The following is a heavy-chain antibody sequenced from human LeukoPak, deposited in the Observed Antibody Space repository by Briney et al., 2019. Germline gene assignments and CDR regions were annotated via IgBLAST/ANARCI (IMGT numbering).Heavy chain of an antibody. J-gene: IGHJ6*02. Sequence: GRSLRLSCAASGFTFSSYAMHWVRQAPGKGLEWVGGISYDGSNKYYAYPVKGRTTISRANDKNKLQLQINMLRADNTAEYYGASSNYYGSGSYSGMGVWGQGTTVTVSS. D-gene: IGHD3-10*01. CDR2: ISYDGSNK. CDR1: GFTFSSYA. CDR3: ASSNYYGSGSYSGMGV. V-gene: IGHV3-30*04.